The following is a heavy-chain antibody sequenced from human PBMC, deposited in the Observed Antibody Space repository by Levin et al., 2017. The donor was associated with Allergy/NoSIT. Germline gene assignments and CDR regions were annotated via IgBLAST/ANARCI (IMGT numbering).Heavy chain of an antibody. D-gene: IGHD6-19*01. Sequence: GGSLRLSCAASGFTFSNAWMTWVRQAPGKGLEWVGRIRSKPDSGTTDYAAPVKGRFTISRDDSKNTLYLQMNSLKTEDTAVYYCTTENPWKRSDWFSPNRDYFDYWGQGTLVTVSS. CDR3: TTENPWKRSDWFSPNRDYFDY. CDR1: GFTFSNAW. J-gene: IGHJ4*02. V-gene: IGHV3-15*01. CDR2: IRSKPDSGTT.